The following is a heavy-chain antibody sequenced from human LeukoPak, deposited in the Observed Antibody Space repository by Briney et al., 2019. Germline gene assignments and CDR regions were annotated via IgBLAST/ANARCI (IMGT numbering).Heavy chain of an antibody. CDR2: ISGSGDST. CDR3: AKDQGYYGSGSYKEYFQH. D-gene: IGHD3-10*01. J-gene: IGHJ1*01. V-gene: IGHV3-23*01. CDR1: GFTFSSYA. Sequence: GGSLRLSCAASGFTFSSYAMSWVRQAPGKGLEWVSAISGSGDSTYYADSVKGRFTISRDNSKNTLYLQLNSLRAEDMAVYYCAKDQGYYGSGSYKEYFQHWGQGTLVTVSS.